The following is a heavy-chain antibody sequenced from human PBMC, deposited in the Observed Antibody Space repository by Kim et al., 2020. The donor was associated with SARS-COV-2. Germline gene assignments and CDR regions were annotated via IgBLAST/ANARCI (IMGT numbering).Heavy chain of an antibody. CDR2: K. Sequence: KAYSTSLKSRLTISKDTSKSQVVLTMTNMDPVDTATYYCARMVISYGVDYWGQGTLVTVSS. V-gene: IGHV2-26*01. CDR3: ARMVISYGVDY. D-gene: IGHD5-18*01. J-gene: IGHJ4*02.